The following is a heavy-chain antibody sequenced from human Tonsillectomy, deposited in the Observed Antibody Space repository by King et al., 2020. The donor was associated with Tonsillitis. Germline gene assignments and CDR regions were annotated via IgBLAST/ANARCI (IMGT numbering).Heavy chain of an antibody. CDR3: AKDLMTTVTSLNSAAIDH. Sequence: GQLVQSGGGSVQPGGSLRLSCAASGFTFSNYAMNWVRQAPGKGLEWVSGVSGSGGSTYYADSVKGRFTVSRDNSKNTPFLQMNSPRAEDTAVYYCAKDLMTTVTSLNSAAIDHWGQGTLVTVSS. V-gene: IGHV3-23*04. D-gene: IGHD4-11*01. CDR1: GFTFSNYA. J-gene: IGHJ4*02. CDR2: VSGSGGST.